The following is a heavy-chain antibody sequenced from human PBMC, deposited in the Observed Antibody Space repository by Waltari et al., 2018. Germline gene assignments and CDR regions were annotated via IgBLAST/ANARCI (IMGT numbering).Heavy chain of an antibody. CDR2: VIPLFGVT. D-gene: IGHD3-22*01. J-gene: IGHJ4*02. CDR1: GGALSHIA. CDR3: ARDLMTTSYHSSGGFDY. V-gene: IGHV1-69*14. Sequence: QVQLVQSGAEMKKPGSSVKVSCRASGGALSHIALRWVRQAPGQGLEWMGGVIPLFGVTNYAQKFQGRVTITADKSTSTAFVELRGLRFEDTAVYYCARDLMTTSYHSSGGFDYWGQGTLVTVSS.